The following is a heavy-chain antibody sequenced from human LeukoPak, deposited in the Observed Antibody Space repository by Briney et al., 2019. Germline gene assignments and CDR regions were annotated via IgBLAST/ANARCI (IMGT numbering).Heavy chain of an antibody. Sequence: GASVKVSCKTSGYNYATSGISWVRQAPGQGLEWMGWISAYNGNTNYAQKLQGRVTMTTDTSTSTAYMELRSLRSDDTAVYYCARCLGGDCYKGWFDPWGQGTLVTVSS. CDR1: GYNYATSG. CDR2: ISAYNGNT. CDR3: ARCLGGDCYKGWFDP. D-gene: IGHD2-21*02. J-gene: IGHJ5*02. V-gene: IGHV1-18*01.